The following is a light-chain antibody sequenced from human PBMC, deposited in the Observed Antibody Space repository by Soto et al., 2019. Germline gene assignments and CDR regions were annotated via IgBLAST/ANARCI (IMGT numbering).Light chain of an antibody. J-gene: IGLJ3*02. CDR1: SSDVGAYNY. CDR2: DVS. Sequence: QSALTQPRSVSGSPGQSVTISCTGTSSDVGAYNYVSWYQQHPGKAPKLIIYDVSKRPSGVPDRFSGSKSGNTASLTISGLQAEDEADYYCCSYAGRYTWVFGGGTKLTVL. V-gene: IGLV2-11*01. CDR3: CSYAGRYTWV.